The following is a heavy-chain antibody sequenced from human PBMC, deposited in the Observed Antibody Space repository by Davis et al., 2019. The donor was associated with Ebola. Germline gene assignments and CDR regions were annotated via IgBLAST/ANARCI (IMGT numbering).Heavy chain of an antibody. Sequence: SETLSLTCAVSGGSISSGGYSWSWIRQPPGKGLEWIGYIYHSGSTYYNPSLKSRVTISVDTSKNQFSLKLSSVTAADTAVYYCARDQRWFDPWGQGTLVTVSS. CDR2: IYHSGST. CDR3: ARDQRWFDP. CDR1: GGSISSGGYS. V-gene: IGHV4-30-2*01. J-gene: IGHJ5*02. D-gene: IGHD6-25*01.